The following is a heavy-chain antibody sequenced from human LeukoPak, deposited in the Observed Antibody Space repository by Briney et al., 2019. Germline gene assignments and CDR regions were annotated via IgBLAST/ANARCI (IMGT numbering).Heavy chain of an antibody. CDR2: IYDSGST. Sequence: SETLSLTCTVPGGSINSYYWSWIRQPPGKGLEWIGYIYDSGSTNYNPSLKSRVTISVDTSKNQFSLKLNSVTAADTAVYYCAREGISGWNQYNWFDPWGQGTLVTVSS. D-gene: IGHD6-19*01. CDR1: GGSINSYY. V-gene: IGHV4-59*12. CDR3: AREGISGWNQYNWFDP. J-gene: IGHJ5*02.